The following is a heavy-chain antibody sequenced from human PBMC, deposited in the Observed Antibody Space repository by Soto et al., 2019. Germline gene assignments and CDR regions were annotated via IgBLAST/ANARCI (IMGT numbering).Heavy chain of an antibody. CDR1: GFTFSSYG. CDR3: ARETSGSSGYQFDY. V-gene: IGHV3-33*01. J-gene: IGHJ4*02. CDR2: IWYDGSNK. D-gene: IGHD3-22*01. Sequence: PGGSLRLSCAASGFTFSSYGMHWVRQAPGKGLEWVAVIWYDGSNKYYADSVKGRFTISRDNSKNTLHLQMNSLRAEDTAVYYCARETSGSSGYQFDYWGQGTLVTVSS.